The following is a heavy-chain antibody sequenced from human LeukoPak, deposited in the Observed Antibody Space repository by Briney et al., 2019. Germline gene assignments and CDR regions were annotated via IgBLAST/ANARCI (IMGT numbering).Heavy chain of an antibody. V-gene: IGHV4-59*08. Sequence: PSETLSLTCIVSGVSISSYYWSWIRQPPGKGLEWIGYIHYSGITNYNPSLKSRVTISVDTSKNQFSLKLSSVTAADTAVYYCARHLDYYGSGIYEYWGQGTLVTVSS. CDR3: ARHLDYYGSGIYEY. CDR2: IHYSGIT. CDR1: GVSISSYY. D-gene: IGHD3-10*01. J-gene: IGHJ4*02.